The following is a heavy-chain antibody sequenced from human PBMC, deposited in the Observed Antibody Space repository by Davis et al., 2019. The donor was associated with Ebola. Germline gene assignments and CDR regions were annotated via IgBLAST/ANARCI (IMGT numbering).Heavy chain of an antibody. CDR1: GYSFTTYW. J-gene: IGHJ4*02. Sequence: GESLKISCKGSGYSFTTYWIGWVRQMPGKGLEWMGIIYSGNSDTRYRPSFEGQVTISVDRSISTAYLQWRSLRASDTAIYYCARQESLYGSSDYWGQGTLVTVSS. CDR2: IYSGNSDT. D-gene: IGHD3-22*01. V-gene: IGHV5-51*01. CDR3: ARQESLYGSSDY.